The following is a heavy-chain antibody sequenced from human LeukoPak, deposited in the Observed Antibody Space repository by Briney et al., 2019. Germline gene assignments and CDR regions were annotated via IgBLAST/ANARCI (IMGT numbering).Heavy chain of an antibody. CDR1: GFTFSSYA. Sequence: VQLGGSLSLSCAASGFTFSSYAMPWVRRAPGKGLEWVTVISYDGSNKYCADSVKGRFTISRDNSKNTLYLQMNSLRAEDTAVYYCARAFAPVTWTGAYWGQGALVTVSS. J-gene: IGHJ4*02. D-gene: IGHD4-11*01. CDR3: ARAFAPVTWTGAY. CDR2: ISYDGSNK. V-gene: IGHV3-30-3*01.